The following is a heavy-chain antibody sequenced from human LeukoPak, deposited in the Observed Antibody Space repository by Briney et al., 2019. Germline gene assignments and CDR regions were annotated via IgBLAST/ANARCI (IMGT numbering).Heavy chain of an antibody. V-gene: IGHV3-21*01. Sequence: GGSLRLSCAASGITFRSYSMNWVRQAPGKGLEWVSSISSSSSYIYYADSVKGRFTISRDNAKNSPYLQMNSLRAEDTAVYYCGGGGTSYYYYYMDVWGKGTTVTVSS. D-gene: IGHD1-26*01. J-gene: IGHJ6*03. CDR3: GGGGTSYYYYYMDV. CDR2: ISSSSSYI. CDR1: GITFRSYS.